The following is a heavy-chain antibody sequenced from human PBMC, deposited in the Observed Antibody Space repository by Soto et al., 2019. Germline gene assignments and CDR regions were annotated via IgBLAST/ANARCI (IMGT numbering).Heavy chain of an antibody. CDR3: ARDAYGDYIFDY. CDR1: GFTFSSYS. CDR2: ISSSSDTI. D-gene: IGHD4-17*01. Sequence: EVPLVESGGGLVQPGGSLRLSCVASGFTFSSYSMNWVRQAPGKGLEWVSYISSSSDTIYYADSVKGRFTISRDIAKNSLYLQMNSLRAEDTAVYYCARDAYGDYIFDYWGQGTVVTVSS. J-gene: IGHJ4*02. V-gene: IGHV3-48*01.